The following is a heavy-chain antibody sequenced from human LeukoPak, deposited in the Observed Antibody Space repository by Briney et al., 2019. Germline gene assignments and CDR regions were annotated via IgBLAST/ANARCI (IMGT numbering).Heavy chain of an antibody. CDR1: GGSFSGYY. Sequence: SETLSLTCAVYGGSFSGYYWSWIRQPPGKGLEWIGEINHSGSTNYNPSLKSRVTISVDTSKNQFSLKLSSVTAADTAVYYCARKGSRSWYSSYTYSMEVGAKGPRSPSP. CDR2: INHSGST. J-gene: IGHJ6*03. CDR3: ARKGSRSWYSSYTYSMEV. D-gene: IGHD6-13*01. V-gene: IGHV4-34*01.